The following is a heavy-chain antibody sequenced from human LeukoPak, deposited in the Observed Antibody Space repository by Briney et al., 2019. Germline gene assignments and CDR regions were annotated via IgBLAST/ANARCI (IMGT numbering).Heavy chain of an antibody. V-gene: IGHV1-2*02. CDR3: ARVGIVVVPAAISLGNFDY. Sequence: GASVKVSCKASGYTFTTYAMSWVRQAPGQGLEWMGWINPNSGGTNYAQKFQGRVTMTRDTSISTAYMELSRLRSDDTAVYYCARVGIVVVPAAISLGNFDYWGQGTLVTVSS. D-gene: IGHD2-2*01. J-gene: IGHJ4*02. CDR1: GYTFTTYA. CDR2: INPNSGGT.